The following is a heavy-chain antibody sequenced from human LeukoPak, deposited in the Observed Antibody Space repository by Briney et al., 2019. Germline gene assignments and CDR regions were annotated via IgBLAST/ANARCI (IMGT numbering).Heavy chain of an antibody. J-gene: IGHJ5*02. CDR3: ARVGEWELLRPQSRLDP. D-gene: IGHD1-26*01. Sequence: ASVKVSCKASGGTFSSYVINWVRQAPGQGLEWMGGIIPIFGTANYAQKFQGRVTITADKSTSTAYMELSSLRSEDTAVYYCARVGEWELLRPQSRLDPWGQGTLVTVSS. V-gene: IGHV1-69*06. CDR1: GGTFSSYV. CDR2: IIPIFGTA.